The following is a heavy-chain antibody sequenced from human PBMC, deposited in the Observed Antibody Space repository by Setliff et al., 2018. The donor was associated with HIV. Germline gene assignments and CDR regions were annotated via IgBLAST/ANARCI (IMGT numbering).Heavy chain of an antibody. Sequence: SETLSLTCTASGGSITNTDYYWGWVRQPPGEGLEWIGSFYYSGNTFYSPSLKRRVSISVDTSKTHMFLTLTSVTAADTAVYFCTRRLYDFWSGLVGYYYLDVWGKGTTVTVS. D-gene: IGHD3-3*01. CDR3: TRRLYDFWSGLVGYYYLDV. CDR1: GGSITNTDYY. CDR2: FYYSGNT. V-gene: IGHV4-39*02. J-gene: IGHJ6*03.